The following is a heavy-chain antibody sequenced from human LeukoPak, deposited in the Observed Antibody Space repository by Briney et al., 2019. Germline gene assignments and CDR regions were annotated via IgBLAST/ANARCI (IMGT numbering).Heavy chain of an antibody. J-gene: IGHJ1*01. CDR1: GFTFSSYG. Sequence: PGGSLRLSCAASGFTFSSYGMHWVRQAPGKGLEWVAFIRYDGSNKYYADSVKGRFTISRDNSKNTLYLQMNSLRAEDTAVYYCAKTAIDYGDYAEYFQHWGQGTLVTVSS. CDR3: AKTAIDYGDYAEYFQH. CDR2: IRYDGSNK. D-gene: IGHD4-17*01. V-gene: IGHV3-30*02.